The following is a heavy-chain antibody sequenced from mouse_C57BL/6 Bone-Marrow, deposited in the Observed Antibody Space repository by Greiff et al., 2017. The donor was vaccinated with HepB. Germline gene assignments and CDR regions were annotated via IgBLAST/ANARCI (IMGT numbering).Heavy chain of an antibody. CDR2: ISNGGGST. CDR3: ARQSSSYEYFDV. V-gene: IGHV5-12*01. D-gene: IGHD1-1*01. CDR1: GFTFSDYY. Sequence: EVHLVESGGGLVQPGGSLKLSCAASGFTFSDYYMYWVRQTPEKRLEWVAYISNGGGSTYYPDTVKGRFTISRDNAKNTLYLQMSRLKSEDTAMYYCARQSSSYEYFDVWGTGTTVTVSS. J-gene: IGHJ1*03.